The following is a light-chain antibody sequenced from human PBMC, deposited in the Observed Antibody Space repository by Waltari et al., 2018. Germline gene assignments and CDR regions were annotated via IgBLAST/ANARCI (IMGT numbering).Light chain of an antibody. J-gene: IGKJ1*01. CDR3: QQYLSTPPT. Sequence: DIVMTQSPASLAVSLGARAPINCKSSQSVLYSSNNKNYLAWYQQKPGQPPKLLIYWASTRESGVPDRFSGSGSGTDFTLTISSLQAEDVAVYYCQQYLSTPPTFGQGTKVEIK. CDR2: WAS. V-gene: IGKV4-1*01. CDR1: QSVLYSSNNKNY.